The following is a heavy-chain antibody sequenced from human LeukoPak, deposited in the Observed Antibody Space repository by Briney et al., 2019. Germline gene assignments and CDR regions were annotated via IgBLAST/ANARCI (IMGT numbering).Heavy chain of an antibody. J-gene: IGHJ6*02. D-gene: IGHD2-15*01. CDR1: GFTFSSYS. CDR3: ARVGCSGGRCPGYGMDV. Sequence: NPGGSLRLSCAASGFTFSSYSMNWDRQARGKGLEWVSSISSSSTYIYYADSVKGRFTISRDNAKNSLYLQMNSLRVEDTAVYYCARVGCSGGRCPGYGMDVWGQGTTVTVSS. CDR2: ISSSSTYI. V-gene: IGHV3-21*01.